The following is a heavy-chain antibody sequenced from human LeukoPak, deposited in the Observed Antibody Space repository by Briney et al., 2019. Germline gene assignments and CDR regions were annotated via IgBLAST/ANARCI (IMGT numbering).Heavy chain of an antibody. J-gene: IGHJ6*02. V-gene: IGHV3-49*04. CDR2: VRSRAYGGTI. CDR1: GFIFSDYA. D-gene: IGHD2-21*01. CDR3: SRDGHTGMDV. Sequence: PGGSLRLSCTASGFIFSDYAISWVRQAPGKGLEWVGFVRSRAYGGTIEYAASVKGRFTVSRDDSKSIAYLQMNSLKTEDTAVYYRSRDGHTGMDVWGQGTTVTVSS.